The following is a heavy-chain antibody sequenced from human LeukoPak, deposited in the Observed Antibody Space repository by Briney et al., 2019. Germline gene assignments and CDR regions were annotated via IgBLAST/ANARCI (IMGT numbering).Heavy chain of an antibody. D-gene: IGHD3-16*01. Sequence: GGSLRPSCAASGFTFRSYAMSWVRQAPGKGLEWVSGISGRGGSRDNADSVKGRFTISRDNSKNTLYLQMDSLRAEDTAVYYCAKRWGELAMFDYWGQGTLVTVSS. J-gene: IGHJ4*02. CDR2: ISGRGGSR. CDR1: GFTFRSYA. V-gene: IGHV3-23*01. CDR3: AKRWGELAMFDY.